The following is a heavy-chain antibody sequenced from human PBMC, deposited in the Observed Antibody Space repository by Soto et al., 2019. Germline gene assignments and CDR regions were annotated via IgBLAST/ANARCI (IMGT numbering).Heavy chain of an antibody. CDR3: ATYPPGGVYF. CDR2: IYYTGST. V-gene: IGHV4-59*01. J-gene: IGHJ4*02. Sequence: PSDTLSLTCSVSGGSLRRYYWSWIRQPPGKGLEWIGYIYYTGSTNYNPSLKSRVTISVDTPKNQVSLKLSSVSAADTAVYYCATYPPGGVYFWGQGTLVTVSS. CDR1: GGSLRRYY. D-gene: IGHD3-9*01.